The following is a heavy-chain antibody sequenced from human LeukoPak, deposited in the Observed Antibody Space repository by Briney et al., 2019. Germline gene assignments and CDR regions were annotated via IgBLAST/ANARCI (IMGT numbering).Heavy chain of an antibody. Sequence: GGSLRLSCAASGFTFSTYAMHWVRQAPGAGLEWVAVISYDGRDKYYADSVKGRFIISRVNSKNMLNLQINSLRDEDTAVYYCASPQLGQLLLYGMDVWGQGTTVTVSS. CDR2: ISYDGRDK. D-gene: IGHD1-26*01. CDR1: GFTFSTYA. CDR3: ASPQLGQLLLYGMDV. J-gene: IGHJ6*02. V-gene: IGHV3-30*04.